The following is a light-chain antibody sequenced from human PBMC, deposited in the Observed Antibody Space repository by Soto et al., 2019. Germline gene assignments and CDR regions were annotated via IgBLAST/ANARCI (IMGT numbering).Light chain of an antibody. Sequence: DIQMTQSPSTLSASVGDRVTITCRASQSISDLLAWYQQKPGKAPKLLIYEASNLKSGVPSRFSGSESATEYTLAISSLQPDDFASYYCQQYNGFWTFGQGTNVEIK. CDR2: EAS. CDR3: QQYNGFWT. J-gene: IGKJ1*01. CDR1: QSISDL. V-gene: IGKV1-5*03.